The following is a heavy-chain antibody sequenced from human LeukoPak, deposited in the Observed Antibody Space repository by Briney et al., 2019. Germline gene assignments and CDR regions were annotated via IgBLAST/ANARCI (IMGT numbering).Heavy chain of an antibody. D-gene: IGHD6-13*01. J-gene: IGHJ4*02. CDR3: ASGPYPAAGTDHQFDY. CDR2: IFYSGIT. Sequence: SETLSLTCTVPGASISSYYWSWIRQPPGKGLEWIGYIFYSGITHCNPSLKSRVTMSVDTSKNQFSLKLSSVTAADTAVYFCASGPYPAAGTDHQFDYWGQGTLVTVFS. V-gene: IGHV4-59*01. CDR1: GASISSYY.